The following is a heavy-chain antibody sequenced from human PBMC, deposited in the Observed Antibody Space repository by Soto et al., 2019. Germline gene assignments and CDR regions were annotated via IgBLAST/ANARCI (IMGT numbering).Heavy chain of an antibody. D-gene: IGHD2-15*01. CDR1: GFTFSSYG. CDR3: ASGGSVAEGAFDI. CDR2: IWYDGSNK. Sequence: AGGSLRLSCAASGFTFSSYGMHWVRQAPGKGLEWVAVIWYDGSNKYYADSVKGRFTISRDNSKNTLYLQMNSLRAEDTAVYYCASGGSVAEGAFDIWGQGTMVTVSS. V-gene: IGHV3-33*01. J-gene: IGHJ3*02.